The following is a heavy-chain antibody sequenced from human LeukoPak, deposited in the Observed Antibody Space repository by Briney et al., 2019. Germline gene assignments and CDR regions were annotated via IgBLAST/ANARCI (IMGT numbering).Heavy chain of an antibody. J-gene: IGHJ4*02. CDR1: GFTFNNYA. CDR3: AKDLGDSTDY. V-gene: IGHV3-23*01. Sequence: GGSLRLSCAASGFTFNNYAVSWVRQAPGKGLEWVSLIRGSTYYADSVKGRFTISRDNSQKTVYLQMNSLRAEDTALYYCAKDLGDSTDYWGQGTLVTVSS. D-gene: IGHD2-21*02. CDR2: IRGST.